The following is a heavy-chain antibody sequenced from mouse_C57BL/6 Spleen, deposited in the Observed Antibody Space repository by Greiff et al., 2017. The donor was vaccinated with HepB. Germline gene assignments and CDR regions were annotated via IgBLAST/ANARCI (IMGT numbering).Heavy chain of an antibody. CDR3: ARDDGSSPFDD. V-gene: IGHV3-6*01. D-gene: IGHD1-1*01. Sequence: VQLQQSGPGLVKPSQSLSLTCSVTGYSITSGYYWNWIRQFPGTKLEWMGYISYDGSNNYNPSLKNRISITRDTSKNQFFLKLNSVTTEDTATYYCARDDGSSPFDDWGQGTTLTVSS. CDR2: ISYDGSN. CDR1: GYSITSGYY. J-gene: IGHJ2*01.